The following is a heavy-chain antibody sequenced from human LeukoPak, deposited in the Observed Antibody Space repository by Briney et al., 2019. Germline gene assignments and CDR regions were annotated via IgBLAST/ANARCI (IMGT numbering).Heavy chain of an antibody. CDR2: IRGDATSI. D-gene: IGHD4-23*01. J-gene: IGHJ4*02. Sequence: GGSLRLSCSASGFTFSDHYMTWIRQAPGKGLEWVSYIRGDATSIYYADSVKGRFTISRDNAKNSLYLQMNSLRAEDTAVYYCATCGTSSCRNFDYWGQGTLVTVSS. CDR1: GFTFSDHY. V-gene: IGHV3-11*01. CDR3: ATCGTSSCRNFDY.